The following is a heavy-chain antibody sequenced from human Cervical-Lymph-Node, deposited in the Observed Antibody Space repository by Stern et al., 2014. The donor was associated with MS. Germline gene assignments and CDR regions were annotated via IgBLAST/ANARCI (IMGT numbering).Heavy chain of an antibody. D-gene: IGHD2-8*01. Sequence: VQLVESGGGVVQPGRSLTLSCAASGFTFSHYGMHWVRPAPGTGLEWVALIWNDGGDKDYADSVEGRFTISRDNSKNLVYLQMNSLRVEDTAVYYCAREDCTRTTCYGTGDYWGQGTLVTVSS. CDR2: IWNDGGDK. J-gene: IGHJ4*02. CDR3: AREDCTRTTCYGTGDY. CDR1: GFTFSHYG. V-gene: IGHV3-33*01.